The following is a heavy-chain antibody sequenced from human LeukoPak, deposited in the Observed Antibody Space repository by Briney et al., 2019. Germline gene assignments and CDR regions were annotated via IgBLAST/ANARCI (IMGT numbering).Heavy chain of an antibody. CDR3: ARLGSWEAAADY. CDR2: IYYSGST. D-gene: IGHD6-13*01. V-gene: IGHV4-39*01. Sequence: SETLSLTCTVSGGSISSSSYYWGWIRQPPGKGLEWIGSIYYSGSTYYNPSLKSRVTISVDTSKNQFSLKLSSVTAADTAVYYCARLGSWEAAADYWGQGTLVTVSS. CDR1: GGSISSSSYY. J-gene: IGHJ4*02.